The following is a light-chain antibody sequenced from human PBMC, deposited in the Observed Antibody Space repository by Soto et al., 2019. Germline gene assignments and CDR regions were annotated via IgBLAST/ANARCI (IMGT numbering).Light chain of an antibody. J-gene: IGKJ2*01. CDR3: QQSYRTPYT. Sequence: DLQMTQSPSSLSASVGDRVTITCRASQSISSYLNWYQQKPGKAPKLLIYAASSLQSGVPSRFSGSESGTDFTLTISSLQPEDFATYYCQQSYRTPYTFGQGTKLEIK. V-gene: IGKV1-39*01. CDR2: AAS. CDR1: QSISSY.